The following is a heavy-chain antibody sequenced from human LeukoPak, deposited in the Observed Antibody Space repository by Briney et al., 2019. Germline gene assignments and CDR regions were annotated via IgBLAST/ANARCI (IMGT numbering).Heavy chain of an antibody. Sequence: GGSLRLSCAASGFTFSDYAMHWVRQAPGKGLEYVSVISSNGGSTYYADSVKGRFTISRDNSKNTLYLQMGSLGAEDMAVYYCAKDSDSSSWYRNWFDLWGQGTLVTVSS. J-gene: IGHJ5*02. V-gene: IGHV3-64*02. CDR2: ISSNGGST. D-gene: IGHD6-13*01. CDR1: GFTFSDYA. CDR3: AKDSDSSSWYRNWFDL.